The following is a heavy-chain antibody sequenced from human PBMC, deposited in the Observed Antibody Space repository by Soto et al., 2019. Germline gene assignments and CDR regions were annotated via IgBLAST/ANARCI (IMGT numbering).Heavy chain of an antibody. D-gene: IGHD3-9*01. Sequence: QITLKESGPALVRPTQTLTLTCTVSGFSLTATGVGVGWIRQAPGQALEWLAIIYRHDIIRYNPFLKTRLTITKDTSNNQVILSLTDVDPLDTDTYYWGHSFTVLEVIDEAFGYWGQGIPVAVSS. CDR3: GHSFTVLEVIDEAFGY. J-gene: IGHJ4*02. CDR2: IYRHDII. V-gene: IGHV2-5*01. CDR1: GFSLTATGVG.